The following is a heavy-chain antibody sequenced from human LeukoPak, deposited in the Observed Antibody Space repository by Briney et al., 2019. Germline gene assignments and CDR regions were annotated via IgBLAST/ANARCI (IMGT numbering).Heavy chain of an antibody. CDR1: GGTVNSYA. CDR3: ARGEVETLDWNYGYYYYMDV. Sequence: SVKVCCNASGGTVNSYAISWRRQAPGQGLESMGGVSPIFGTANYAQKFEGRVTITTDESTSTAYMELSSLRSEDTAVYYCARGEVETLDWNYGYYYYMDVWGKGTTVTVSS. CDR2: VSPIFGTA. V-gene: IGHV1-69*05. D-gene: IGHD1-7*01. J-gene: IGHJ6*03.